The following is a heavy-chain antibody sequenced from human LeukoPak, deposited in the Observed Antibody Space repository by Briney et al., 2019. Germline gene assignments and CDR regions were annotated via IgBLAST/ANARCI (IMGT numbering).Heavy chain of an antibody. CDR1: GFTSRSYS. CDR2: ISTRSRHI. V-gene: IGHV3-21*06. CDR3: VRDLDTITTAFLVY. Sequence: PGGSLRLSCAASGFTSRSYSMNWVGRAQGKGLKWFSSISTRSRHIYYAGSVKGRFTISRDDAGNLLSLQMNSLRAEDTAVYYCVRDLDTITTAFLVYWGQGTQVTVS. J-gene: IGHJ4*02. D-gene: IGHD4-11*01.